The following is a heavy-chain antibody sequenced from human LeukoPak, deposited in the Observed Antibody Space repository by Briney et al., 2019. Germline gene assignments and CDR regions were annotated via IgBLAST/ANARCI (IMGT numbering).Heavy chain of an antibody. V-gene: IGHV4-59*01. J-gene: IGHJ3*01. CDR3: ARLLDNDISGDPDTFDV. CDR2: VSYTGRT. Sequence: SETLSLTCTDSGGSPSGYYSTWISPPPGNRLEWIGYVSYTGRTKYNPSLQSRVTISIDTSKSQFSLKLTSVTSADTAVYSCARLLDNDISGDPDTFDVWGQGTTVIVSS. CDR1: GGSPSGYY. D-gene: IGHD3-22*01.